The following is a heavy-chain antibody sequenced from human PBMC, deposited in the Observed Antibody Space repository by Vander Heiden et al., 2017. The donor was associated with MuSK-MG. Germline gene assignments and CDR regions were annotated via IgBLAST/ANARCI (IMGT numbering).Heavy chain of an antibody. J-gene: IGHJ4*02. Sequence: QVQLVESGGGVVQPGRSLRLSCAASGFTFSSYGMHWVRQAPGKGPDWLAFISQDGNKKFYAGSMKGRFTISRDNSKNTLYLQLTSLRGEDTAVYYCAKTRGFLESVAYYFDSWGQGALVTVSS. CDR3: AKTRGFLESVAYYFDS. CDR1: GFTFSSYG. V-gene: IGHV3-33*03. CDR2: ISQDGNKK. D-gene: IGHD3-3*01.